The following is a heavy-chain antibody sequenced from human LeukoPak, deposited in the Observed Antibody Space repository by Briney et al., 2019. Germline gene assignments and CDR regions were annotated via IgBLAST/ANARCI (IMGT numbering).Heavy chain of an antibody. V-gene: IGHV1-46*01. CDR3: ARVGPGYSSGWYHFDY. CDR2: INPSGGST. CDR1: GYTFTSYY. D-gene: IGHD6-19*01. Sequence: ASVKVSCEASGYTFTSYYMHWVRQAPGQGLEWMGIINPSGGSTSYAQKFQGRVTMTRDTSTGTVYMELSSLRSEDTAVYYCARVGPGYSSGWYHFDYWGQGTLVTVSS. J-gene: IGHJ4*02.